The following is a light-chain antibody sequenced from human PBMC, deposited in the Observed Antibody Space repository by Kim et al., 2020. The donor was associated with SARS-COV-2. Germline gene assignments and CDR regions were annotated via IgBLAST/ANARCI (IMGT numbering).Light chain of an antibody. CDR2: GAS. V-gene: IGKV3-11*01. J-gene: IGKJ4*01. Sequence: EIVLTQSPATLSLSPGERATLSCRASQSVSSFLAWYQQKPGQAPRLLIYGASNRATGIPARFSGSGSGTDFSLTISNLEPEDFAVYYCQQRSSGVSVGGGTKVDIK. CDR1: QSVSSF. CDR3: QQRSSGVS.